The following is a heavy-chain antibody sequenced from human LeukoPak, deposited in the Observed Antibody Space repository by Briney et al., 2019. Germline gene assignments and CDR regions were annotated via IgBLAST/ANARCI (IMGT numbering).Heavy chain of an antibody. J-gene: IGHJ4*02. V-gene: IGHV3-23*01. CDR3: ARVSDYYDSSGYTYFGFDY. Sequence: GGSLRLSCAASGFTFSSFGMSWVRQAPGKALEWVSSIGGSGYPTYYTASVKGRFTISRDNSKNTLYLQMNSLRAEDTAVYYCARVSDYYDSSGYTYFGFDYWGEGTLVTVSS. CDR2: IGGSGYPT. CDR1: GFTFSSFG. D-gene: IGHD3-22*01.